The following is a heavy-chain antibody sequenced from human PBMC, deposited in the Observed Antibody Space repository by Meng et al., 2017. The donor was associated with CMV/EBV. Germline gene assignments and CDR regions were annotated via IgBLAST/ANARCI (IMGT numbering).Heavy chain of an antibody. D-gene: IGHD2-15*01. CDR2: INPNSGGI. V-gene: IGHV1-2*02. CDR3: ARVLRYCSGGSCYSGGYYFDY. J-gene: IGHJ4*02. Sequence: ASVKVSCKASGYTFTGYYMHWVRQAPGQGLEWMGWINPNSGGINYAQKFQGRVTMTRDTSISTAYMELSRLRSDDTAVYYCARVLRYCSGGSCYSGGYYFDYWGQGTLVTVSS. CDR1: GYTFTGYY.